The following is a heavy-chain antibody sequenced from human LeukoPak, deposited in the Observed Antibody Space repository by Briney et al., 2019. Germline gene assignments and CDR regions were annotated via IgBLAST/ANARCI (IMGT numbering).Heavy chain of an antibody. Sequence: PGGSLRLSCAASGFTFSSYGMHWVRQAPGKGLEWVSFIRYDGSDKYYADSVRGRFTISRDNSKNTLYLQMNSLRAEDTAVYYCAKDIDYGDYVVSWGQGTLVTVSS. D-gene: IGHD4-17*01. CDR1: GFTFSSYG. CDR3: AKDIDYGDYVVS. J-gene: IGHJ4*02. V-gene: IGHV3-30*02. CDR2: IRYDGSDK.